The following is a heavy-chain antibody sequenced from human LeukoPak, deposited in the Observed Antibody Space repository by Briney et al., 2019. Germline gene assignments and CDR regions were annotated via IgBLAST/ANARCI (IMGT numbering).Heavy chain of an antibody. Sequence: SETLSLTCTVSGGSISSYYWTWIRQPAGKGLEWIGRISSRGNTNYNPSLKSRLTMSVDTSKNQFSLKLTSVTAADTAVYYCARDGGDGWFDPWGQGSLVTVSS. D-gene: IGHD3-10*01. CDR1: GGSISSYY. CDR2: ISSRGNT. CDR3: ARDGGDGWFDP. V-gene: IGHV4-4*07. J-gene: IGHJ5*02.